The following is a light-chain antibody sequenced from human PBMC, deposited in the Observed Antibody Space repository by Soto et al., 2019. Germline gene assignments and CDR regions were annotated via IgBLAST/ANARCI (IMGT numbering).Light chain of an antibody. V-gene: IGLV2-11*01. CDR3: CSYAGTYTFSYV. CDR2: DVG. Sequence: QSALTQPRSVSGSPGQSVTVSCTGTSSDVGGYNYVSWYQQHPGKAPKLMIYDVGKRPSGVPDRFSGSKSGNTASLTISALQAEDEADYYCCSYAGTYTFSYVFGTGTKLTVL. J-gene: IGLJ1*01. CDR1: SSDVGGYNY.